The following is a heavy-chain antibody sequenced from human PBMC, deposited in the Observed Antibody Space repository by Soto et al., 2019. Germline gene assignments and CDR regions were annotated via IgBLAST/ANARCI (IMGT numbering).Heavy chain of an antibody. CDR2: VFDTGRT. V-gene: IGHV4-59*12. CDR3: ARARMVGTVGPQMGYYFDD. Sequence: QVQLQESGPGLVRPSATLSLTCNVSGGSINNFYWSWIRQPPGMGLEWIGSVFDTGRTSYNTSLKSRVTMSVDMSKNQFSLRMRSVTAADTGVYYCARARMVGTVGPQMGYYFDDWGQGTLVTVSS. D-gene: IGHD2-8*01. J-gene: IGHJ4*02. CDR1: GGSINNFY.